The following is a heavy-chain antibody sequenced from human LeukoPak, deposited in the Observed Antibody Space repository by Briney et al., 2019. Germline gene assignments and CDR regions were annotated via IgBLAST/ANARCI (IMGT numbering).Heavy chain of an antibody. CDR2: MSHSGST. CDR3: ARHNVYDSSGDGRYYFDQ. Sequence: PSETLSLTCAVSGYSISSGYHWAWIRQPPGKGLEWIGSMSHSGSTYSNPSLKSRVTFSVDTSKNQFSVKLRSESAADTAVYYCARHNVYDSSGDGRYYFDQWGQGTLVTVSS. V-gene: IGHV4-38-2*01. D-gene: IGHD3-22*01. CDR1: GYSISSGYH. J-gene: IGHJ4*02.